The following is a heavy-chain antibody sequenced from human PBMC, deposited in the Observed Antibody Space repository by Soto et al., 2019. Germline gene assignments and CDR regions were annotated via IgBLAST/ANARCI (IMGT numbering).Heavy chain of an antibody. CDR1: GFNFSDYY. J-gene: IGHJ4*02. D-gene: IGHD3-10*01. CDR2: ISRSGVNI. CDR3: ARGINRSGAY. Sequence: GGSLRLSCAGSGFNFSDYYMVWVRQAPGKGLEWVSSISRSGVNIHYADSVKGRFTISRDNSRNSLYLQMNSLRADDTAKYFCARGINRSGAYWGQGTQVTVSS. V-gene: IGHV3-21*01.